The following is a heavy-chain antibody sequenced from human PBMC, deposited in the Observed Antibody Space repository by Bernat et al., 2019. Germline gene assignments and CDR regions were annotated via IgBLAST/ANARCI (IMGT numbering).Heavy chain of an antibody. J-gene: IGHJ4*02. Sequence: EVQLVESGGGLVKPGGSLRLSCAASGFSFSNAWLNWVRQAPGKGLEWVGRIRSKTDGGTTEYAAPVKGRFTISRDDSRNTLSLQMNSLKTEDTAVYYCTTARSGGIISRWGQGTLVTVSS. CDR3: TTARSGGIISR. CDR1: GFSFSNAW. CDR2: IRSKTDGGTT. D-gene: IGHD1-14*01. V-gene: IGHV3-15*07.